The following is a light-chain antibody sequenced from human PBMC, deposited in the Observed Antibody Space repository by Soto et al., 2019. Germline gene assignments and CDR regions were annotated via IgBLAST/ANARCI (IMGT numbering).Light chain of an antibody. CDR2: DAS. V-gene: IGKV1-5*01. CDR3: QQYNIYAT. J-gene: IGKJ1*01. CDR1: QSISSW. Sequence: DIQMTQSPSTLFASIGDKVTITCRASQSISSWLAWYQQKPGKAPKLLIYDASSLESGVPSRFSGSGSGTEFTLTISSLQPDDFATYYCQQYNIYATFGRGTKVDI.